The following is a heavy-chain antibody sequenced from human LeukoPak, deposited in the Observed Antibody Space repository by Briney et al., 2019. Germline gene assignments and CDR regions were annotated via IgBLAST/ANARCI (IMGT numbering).Heavy chain of an antibody. CDR1: GFTFSSYG. Sequence: PGRSLRLSCAASGFTFSSYGMNWVRQAPGKGLEWVAVISYDGNNKYYADSVKGRFTISRDNSKNTLFVQMSSLRAEDTAVYYCARGEYYSDTSSYFDYWGQGTLVTVSS. CDR2: ISYDGNNK. V-gene: IGHV3-30*03. CDR3: ARGEYYSDTSSYFDY. J-gene: IGHJ4*02. D-gene: IGHD3-22*01.